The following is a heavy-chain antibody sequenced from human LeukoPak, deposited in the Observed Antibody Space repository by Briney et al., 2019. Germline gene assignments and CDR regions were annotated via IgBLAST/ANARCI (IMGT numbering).Heavy chain of an antibody. CDR1: GFTFSSYS. V-gene: IGHV3-21*01. D-gene: IGHD4-23*01. CDR3: ARSDEDYVGGNYYYYMDV. CDR2: ISSSSSYI. Sequence: GGSLRLYCAASGFTFSSYSMNWVRQAPGKGLEWVSSISSSSSYIYYADSVKGRFTISRDNAKNSLYLQMNSLRAEDTAVYYCARSDEDYVGGNYYYYMDVWGKGTTVTVSS. J-gene: IGHJ6*03.